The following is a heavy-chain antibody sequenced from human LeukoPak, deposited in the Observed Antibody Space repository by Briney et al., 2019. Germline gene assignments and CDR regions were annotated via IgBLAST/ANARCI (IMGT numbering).Heavy chain of an antibody. D-gene: IGHD5-12*01. Sequence: PGGSLRLSCAASGFTFSDYYMSWIRQAPGKGLEWVSSISSSSSYIYYADSVKGRFTISRDNAKNSLYLQMNSLRAEDTAVYYCARALVATNGDYYHYWGQGTLVTVSS. CDR2: ISSSSSYI. J-gene: IGHJ4*02. CDR3: ARALVATNGDYYHY. V-gene: IGHV3-11*06. CDR1: GFTFSDYY.